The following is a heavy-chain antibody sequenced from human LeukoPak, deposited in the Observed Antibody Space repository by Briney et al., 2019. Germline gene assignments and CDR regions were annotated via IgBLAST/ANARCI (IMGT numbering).Heavy chain of an antibody. V-gene: IGHV1-69*06. Sequence: GASVKVSCKASGGTFSSYAISWVRQAPGQGLEWMGEIIPIFGTANYAQKFQGRVTITADKSTSTAYMELSSLRSEDTAVYYCARAARELLHTFWDYWGQGTLVTVSS. J-gene: IGHJ4*02. CDR2: IIPIFGTA. CDR3: ARAARELLHTFWDY. D-gene: IGHD1-26*01. CDR1: GGTFSSYA.